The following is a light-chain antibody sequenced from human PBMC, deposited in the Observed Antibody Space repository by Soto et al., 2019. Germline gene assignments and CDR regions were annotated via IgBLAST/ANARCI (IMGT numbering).Light chain of an antibody. Sequence: EVVLTQSPGPLSLSPGERATLSCRASQSVDRNYLSWFQHKRGQPPRVLVFATSSRAAGTPVRFSGSGSGTNFTLTITRVEPEDFAMYYCQQKVTFGQGTKLEIK. J-gene: IGKJ2*01. CDR2: ATS. V-gene: IGKV3-20*01. CDR3: QQKVT. CDR1: QSVDRNY.